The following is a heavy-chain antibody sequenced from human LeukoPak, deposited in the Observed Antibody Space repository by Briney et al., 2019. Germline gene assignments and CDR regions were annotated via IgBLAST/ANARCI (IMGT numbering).Heavy chain of an antibody. J-gene: IGHJ6*02. CDR1: GFTFTSYW. CDR2: VNSDGSST. Sequence: GGSLRLSCAASGFTFTSYWMHWVRQAPGKGLVWVSRVNSDGSSTTYADSVKGRFTISRDNAKNTLYLQMNRLRAEDTAVYYCARGRYYDMDVWGQGTTVTVSS. CDR3: ARGRYYDMDV. V-gene: IGHV3-74*01.